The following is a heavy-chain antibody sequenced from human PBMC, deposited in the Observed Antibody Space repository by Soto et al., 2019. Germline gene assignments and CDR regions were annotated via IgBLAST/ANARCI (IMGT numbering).Heavy chain of an antibody. CDR2: ISAYNGNT. V-gene: IGHV1-18*04. CDR1: GYTFTGYY. CDR3: AGGSVDIGGYAFDI. D-gene: IGHD3-16*01. J-gene: IGHJ3*02. Sequence: ASVKVSCKASGYTFTGYYMHWVRQAPGQGLEWMGWISAYNGNTNYAQKLQGRVTMTTDTSTSTAYMELRSLRSDDTAVYYCAGGSVDIGGYAFDIWGQGTMVTVSS.